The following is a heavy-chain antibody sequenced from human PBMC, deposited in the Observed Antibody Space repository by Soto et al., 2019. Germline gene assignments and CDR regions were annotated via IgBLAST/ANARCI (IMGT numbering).Heavy chain of an antibody. CDR3: AKGGYYDILTGYPTPSYGMDV. CDR2: ISYDGSNK. Sequence: QVQLVESGGGVVQPGRSLRLSCAASGFTFSSYGMHWVRQAPGKGLEWVAVISYDGSNKYYADSVKGRFTISRDNSKNTLYLQMYSLRAEDTAVYYCAKGGYYDILTGYPTPSYGMDVWDQGTTVTVSS. D-gene: IGHD3-9*01. CDR1: GFTFSSYG. J-gene: IGHJ6*02. V-gene: IGHV3-30*18.